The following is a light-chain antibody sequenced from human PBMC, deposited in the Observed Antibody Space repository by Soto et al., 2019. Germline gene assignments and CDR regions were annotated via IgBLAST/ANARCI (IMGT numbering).Light chain of an antibody. J-gene: IGKJ4*01. V-gene: IGKV3-15*01. CDR2: DTS. CDR1: QGICDT. CDR3: QPYNNWPLT. Sequence: EVVMMQSPATLSVSPGECATLSCRASQGICDTLAWYQHKPGQTPRLLIYDTSTRATGVPTRFSGSRSEAEFTLTINSLQSEDFAVYYCQPYNNWPLTFGGGTKVDIK.